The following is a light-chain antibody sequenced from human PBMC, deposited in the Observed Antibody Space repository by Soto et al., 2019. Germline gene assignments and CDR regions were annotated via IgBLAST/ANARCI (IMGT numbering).Light chain of an antibody. Sequence: DIQMTQSLTSLSASVGDSVYITSRASQSIRSRLNWYQQKPGKAPKLLIYAASSLQSGVPSRFSGSGSGTDFTFTISSLQAEDIGTYFCQQYDSVFTFGQGTRLEIK. CDR2: AAS. CDR1: QSIRSR. V-gene: IGKV1-33*01. CDR3: QQYDSVFT. J-gene: IGKJ5*01.